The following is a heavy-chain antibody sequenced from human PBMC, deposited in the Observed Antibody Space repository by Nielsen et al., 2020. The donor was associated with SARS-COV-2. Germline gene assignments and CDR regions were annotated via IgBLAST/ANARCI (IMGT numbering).Heavy chain of an antibody. J-gene: IGHJ4*02. D-gene: IGHD3-22*01. CDR1: GDSMNTYY. V-gene: IGHV4-59*01. CDR3: AGSYDSSGYYSLEPPDY. Sequence: SETLSLTCTVSGDSMNTYYWSWIRQPPGKGLEWIGYIYYSGSTNYNPSLKSRVTISVDTSKNQFSLKLSSVTAADTAVYYCAGSYDSSGYYSLEPPDYWGQGTLVTVSS. CDR2: IYYSGST.